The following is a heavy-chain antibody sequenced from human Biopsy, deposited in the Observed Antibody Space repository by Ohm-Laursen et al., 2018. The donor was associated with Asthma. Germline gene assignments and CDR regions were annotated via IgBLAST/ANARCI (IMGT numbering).Heavy chain of an antibody. CDR1: GFTFGDYC. CDR2: IKHDGSEK. CDR3: ARTFPLWSPYPPEPFQL. J-gene: IGHJ1*01. Sequence: SLRLSCAASGFTFGDYCMSWVRQVPGQGLEWVANIKHDGSEKNHVDSLKGRFTISRDNAKNLLFLQMNSLRAEDTAVYYCARTFPLWSPYPPEPFQLWGQGTLVTVSS. V-gene: IGHV3-7*01. D-gene: IGHD3-3*01.